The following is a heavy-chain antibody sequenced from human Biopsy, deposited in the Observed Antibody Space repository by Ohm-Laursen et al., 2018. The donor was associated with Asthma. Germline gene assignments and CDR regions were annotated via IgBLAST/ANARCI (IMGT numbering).Heavy chain of an antibody. J-gene: IGHJ5*02. V-gene: IGHV3-15*01. CDR3: TTRPRAANQLDP. D-gene: IGHD2-15*01. Sequence: SLRLSCTAFGFTFSNACMSWVRQAPGKGLEWVGRIKSKTDGGTTDYAAPVKGRFTISRDDSKNTLYLQMNSLKTEDTAVYYCTTRPRAANQLDPWGQGTLVTVSS. CDR2: IKSKTDGGTT. CDR1: GFTFSNAC.